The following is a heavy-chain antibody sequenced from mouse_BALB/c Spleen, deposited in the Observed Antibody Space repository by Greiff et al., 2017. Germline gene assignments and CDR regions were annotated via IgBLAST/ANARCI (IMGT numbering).Heavy chain of an antibody. V-gene: IGHV1S81*02. J-gene: IGHJ4*01. Sequence: VQLQQPGAELVKPGASVKLSCKASGYTFTSYYMYWVKQRPGQGLEWIGGINPSNGGTNFNEKFKSKATLTVDKSSSTAYMQLSSLTSEDSAVYYCTRGGYTVYYAMDYWGQGTSVTVSS. D-gene: IGHD2-2*01. CDR1: GYTFTSYY. CDR2: INPSNGGT. CDR3: TRGGYTVYYAMDY.